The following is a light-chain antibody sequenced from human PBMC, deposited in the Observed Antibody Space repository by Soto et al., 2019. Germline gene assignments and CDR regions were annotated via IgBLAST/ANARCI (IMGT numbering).Light chain of an antibody. CDR3: QQYNSVSYT. CDR1: QSISSW. J-gene: IGKJ2*01. CDR2: KAS. V-gene: IGKV1-5*03. Sequence: DIQMTQSPSTLSASVGDRVTITCRASQSISSWLAWYQQKPGKAPKLLLYKASTLESGVPSRFSGSGSGTEFTLTISSLQPDDFASYYCQQYNSVSYTFGQGTKLEIK.